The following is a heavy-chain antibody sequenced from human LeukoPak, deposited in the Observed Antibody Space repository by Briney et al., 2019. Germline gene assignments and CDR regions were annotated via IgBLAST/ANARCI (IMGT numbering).Heavy chain of an antibody. D-gene: IGHD1-26*01. J-gene: IGHJ4*02. CDR2: KWYDGSKK. V-gene: IGHV3-33*01. CDR1: GYTFNSYG. CDR3: ARDKWEGRSKLLDY. Sequence: TGGSLRLSCAASGYTFNSYGLHWVRQAPGKGLEWLADKWYDGSKKYYADSVKGRFTISRDDSKSTLYLQMNSLRAEDTAVYYCARDKWEGRSKLLDYRGQGTLVTVSS.